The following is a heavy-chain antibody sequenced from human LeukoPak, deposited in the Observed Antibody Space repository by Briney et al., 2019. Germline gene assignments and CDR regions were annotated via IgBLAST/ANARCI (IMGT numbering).Heavy chain of an antibody. CDR1: GFSFEAYG. CDR3: TRVTSWRTGFDY. D-gene: IGHD1-1*01. V-gene: IGHV3-9*01. CDR2: ITLNSDDM. J-gene: IGHJ4*02. Sequence: PGRSLRLSCAASGFSFEAYGMYWVRQAPGKGLEWVSGITLNSDDMAYADSVKGRFTISRDNAKNCLYLQMNSLTVEDTALYYCTRVTSWRTGFDYWGQGTLVTVSS.